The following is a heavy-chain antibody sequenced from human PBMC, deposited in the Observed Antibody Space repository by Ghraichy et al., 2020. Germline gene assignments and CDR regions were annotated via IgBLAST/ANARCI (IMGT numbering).Heavy chain of an antibody. CDR2: FNPKNGAT. J-gene: IGHJ4*02. D-gene: IGHD3-3*01. CDR3: LRVSDFWSGNYQPFDH. Sequence: ASVKVSCKASGYSFTGYYIHWVRQAPGQGLEWMGRFNPKNGATTYAQQLQGRVYMTRDTSITTASMELSGLRSDDTAGYYCLRVSDFWSGNYQPFDHWGQVTLVTVSS. CDR1: GYSFTGYY. V-gene: IGHV1-2*06.